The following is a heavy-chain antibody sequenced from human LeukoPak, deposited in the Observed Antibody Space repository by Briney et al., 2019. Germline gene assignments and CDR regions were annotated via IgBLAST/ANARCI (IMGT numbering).Heavy chain of an antibody. J-gene: IGHJ4*02. Sequence: GSSVKVSCKASGGTFSSYAISWVRQAPGQGLEWMGGIIPIFGTANYAQKFQGRVTITADKSTSTAYMELSSLRSEDTAVYYCATSLTGYCSGGSSYYQPFDYWGQGTLVTVSS. CDR3: ATSLTGYCSGGSSYYQPFDY. V-gene: IGHV1-69*06. CDR2: IIPIFGTA. D-gene: IGHD2-15*01. CDR1: GGTFSSYA.